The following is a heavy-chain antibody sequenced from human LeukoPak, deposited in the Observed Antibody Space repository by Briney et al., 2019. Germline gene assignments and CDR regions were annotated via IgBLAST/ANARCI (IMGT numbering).Heavy chain of an antibody. CDR3: ARCMVRGNFYYMDV. Sequence: SETLSLTCTVSGGSISSSSYYWGWIRQPPGKGLEWIGSIYYSGSTYYNPSLKRRVTISVDTSKKQFSLKLSSVTAAGTAVYYCARCMVRGNFYYMDVWGKGTTVTVSS. CDR1: GGSISSSSYY. V-gene: IGHV4-39*01. CDR2: IYYSGST. J-gene: IGHJ6*03. D-gene: IGHD3-10*01.